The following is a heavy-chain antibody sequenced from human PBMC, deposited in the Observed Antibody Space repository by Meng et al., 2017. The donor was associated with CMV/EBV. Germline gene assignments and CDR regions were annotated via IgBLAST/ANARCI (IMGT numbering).Heavy chain of an antibody. CDR3: ARGVGATGKADY. J-gene: IGHJ4*02. CDR1: GGSFSGYY. CDR2: INHSGST. Sequence: QVKLRQAGAGLWKPSEILSLTCAVDGGSFSGYYWSWIRQPPGKGLEWIGEINHSGSTNYNPSLKSRVTISVDTSKNQFSLKLSSVTAADTAVYYCARGVGATGKADYWGQGTLVTVSS. D-gene: IGHD1-26*01. V-gene: IGHV4-34*01.